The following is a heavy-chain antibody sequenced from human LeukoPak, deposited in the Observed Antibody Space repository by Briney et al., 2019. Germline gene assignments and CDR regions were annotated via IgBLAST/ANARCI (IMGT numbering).Heavy chain of an antibody. CDR3: TRDLAAVPGPRMDV. CDR1: GFPVSDNY. Sequence: GGSLRLSCAASGFPVSDNYMNWVRQAPGKGLEWVSVIYSGGTIDYADSVKGRFTISRDNARNSLYLQMDSLRDDDTAMYFCTRDLAAVPGPRMDVWGQGTTVTVSS. V-gene: IGHV3-53*01. D-gene: IGHD6-19*01. J-gene: IGHJ6*02. CDR2: IYSGGTI.